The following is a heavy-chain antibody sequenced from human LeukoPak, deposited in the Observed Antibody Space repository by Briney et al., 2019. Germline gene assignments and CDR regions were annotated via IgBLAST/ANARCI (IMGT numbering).Heavy chain of an antibody. CDR3: AKDKGVVPAYFDY. D-gene: IGHD3-3*01. J-gene: IGHJ4*02. V-gene: IGHV3-23*01. Sequence: GGSLRLSCAASGFTVSSNYMSWVRQAPGKGLEWVSAISGSGGSTYYADSVKGRFTISRDNSKNTLYLQMNSLRAEDTAVYYCAKDKGVVPAYFDYWGQGTLVTVSS. CDR1: GFTVSSNY. CDR2: ISGSGGST.